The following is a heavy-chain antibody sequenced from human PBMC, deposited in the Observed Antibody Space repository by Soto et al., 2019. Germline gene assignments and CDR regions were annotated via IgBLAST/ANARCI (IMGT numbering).Heavy chain of an antibody. V-gene: IGHV3-30-3*01. D-gene: IGHD6-19*01. CDR1: GFTFSSYA. CDR2: ISSDGNNK. J-gene: IGHJ4*02. CDR3: ARMGWAVAGSYYFVY. Sequence: QVQLVESGGGVVQPGRSLRLSCAASGFTFSSYAMHWVRQAPGKGLEWVAVISSDGNNKYYAGSVKGRFTISRDNSKNTLYLQMNSLRAEDTAVYYCARMGWAVAGSYYFVYWGQGTLVTVSS.